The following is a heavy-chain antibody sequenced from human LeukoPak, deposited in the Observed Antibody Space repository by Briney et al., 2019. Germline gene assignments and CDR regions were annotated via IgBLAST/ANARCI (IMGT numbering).Heavy chain of an antibody. D-gene: IGHD3-10*01. CDR3: VSHVRGVTLHY. CDR2: IIPIFGTA. V-gene: IGHV1-69*13. J-gene: IGHJ4*02. CDR1: GYTFTSNY. Sequence: GASVKVSCKASGYTFTSNYIHWVRQAPGQGLEWMGGIIPIFGTANYAQKFQGRVTITADESTSTAYMELSSLRSEDTAVYYCVSHVRGVTLHYWGQGTLVTVSS.